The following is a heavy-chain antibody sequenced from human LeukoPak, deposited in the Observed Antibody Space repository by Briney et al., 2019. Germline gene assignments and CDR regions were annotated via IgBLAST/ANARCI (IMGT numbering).Heavy chain of an antibody. D-gene: IGHD3-10*01. J-gene: IGHJ5*02. CDR1: GGSISSGDYY. V-gene: IGHV4-30-4*01. Sequence: SETLSLTCTVSGGSISSGDYYWSWIRQPPGKGLEWIGYIYYSGSTYYNPSLKSRVTISVDTSKNQFSLKLSSVTAADTAVYYCARERIDGSGSYRPHNWFDPWGQGTLVTVSS. CDR2: IYYSGST. CDR3: ARERIDGSGSYRPHNWFDP.